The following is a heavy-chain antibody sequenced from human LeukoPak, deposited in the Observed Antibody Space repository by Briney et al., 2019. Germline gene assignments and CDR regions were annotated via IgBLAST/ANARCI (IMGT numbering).Heavy chain of an antibody. CDR1: GFNFSNYS. J-gene: IGHJ4*02. Sequence: GGSLRLSCAASGFNFSNYSMNWVRQAPGKGLEWVSYISSSGRTIHHADSVKGRFTISRDNAKNSLYLQMNSLRDEDTAVYYCARFRSVLWDFDYWGQGALVTVS. CDR3: ARFRSVLWDFDY. D-gene: IGHD4/OR15-4a*01. V-gene: IGHV3-48*02. CDR2: ISSSGRTI.